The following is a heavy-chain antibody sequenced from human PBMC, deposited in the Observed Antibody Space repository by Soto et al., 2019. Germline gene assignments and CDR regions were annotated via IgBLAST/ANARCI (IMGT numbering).Heavy chain of an antibody. CDR2: IGTSGGDT. CDR1: GFSFSPYP. CDR3: AKGRVASGRGYFDL. D-gene: IGHD6-25*01. V-gene: IGHV3-23*01. Sequence: EVQLLESGGSLVLPGGSLRLSCAASGFSFSPYPMSWVRQAPVKGLEWVSTIGTSGGDTYYPDFVKGRFTISRDDYKNTVYLHMSSLRDEDSAIYYCAKGRVASGRGYFDLWGRGTLVTVSS. J-gene: IGHJ2*01.